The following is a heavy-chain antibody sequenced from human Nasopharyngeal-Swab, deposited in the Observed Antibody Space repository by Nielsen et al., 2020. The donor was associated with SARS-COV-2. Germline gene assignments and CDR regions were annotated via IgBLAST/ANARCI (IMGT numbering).Heavy chain of an antibody. CDR2: ISHDGSYK. CDR3: AASVGSSGWFDY. Sequence: GESLKISCAASGFTFSSYGMHWVRQAPGKGLEWVAVISHDGSYKDYADSVKGRFTISRDDSKSTLYLQMNSLRTEDTAVYYCAASVGSSGWFDYWGQGTLVTVSS. CDR1: GFTFSSYG. V-gene: IGHV3-30*03. D-gene: IGHD6-19*01. J-gene: IGHJ4*02.